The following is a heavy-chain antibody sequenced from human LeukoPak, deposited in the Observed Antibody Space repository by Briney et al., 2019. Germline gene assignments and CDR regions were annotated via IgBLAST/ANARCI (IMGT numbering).Heavy chain of an antibody. CDR2: ISGSGGST. D-gene: IGHD3-3*01. CDR1: GFTFSSYA. V-gene: IGHV3-23*01. CDR3: AKNMYYDFWSGYSRIDP. Sequence: AGGSLRLSCAASGFTFSSYAMSWVRQAPGEGLEWVSAISGSGGSTYYADSVKGRFTISRDNSKNTLYLQMNSLRAEDTAVYYCAKNMYYDFWSGYSRIDPWGQGTLVTVSS. J-gene: IGHJ5*02.